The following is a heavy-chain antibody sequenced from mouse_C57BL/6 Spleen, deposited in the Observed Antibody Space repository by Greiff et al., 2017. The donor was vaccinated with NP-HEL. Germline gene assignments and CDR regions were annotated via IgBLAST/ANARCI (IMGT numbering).Heavy chain of an antibody. Sequence: EVNVVESGGGLVQSGRSLRLSCATSGFTFSDFYMEWVRQAPGKGLEWIAASRNKANDYTTEYSASVKGRFIVSRDTSQSILYLQMNALRAEDTAIYYCARDAPYYYGSSGYFDVWGTGTTVTVSS. CDR1: GFTFSDFY. J-gene: IGHJ1*03. V-gene: IGHV7-1*01. CDR2: SRNKANDYTT. D-gene: IGHD1-1*01. CDR3: ARDAPYYYGSSGYFDV.